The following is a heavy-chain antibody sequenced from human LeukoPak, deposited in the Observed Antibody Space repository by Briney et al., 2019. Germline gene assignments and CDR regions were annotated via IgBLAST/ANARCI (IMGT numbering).Heavy chain of an antibody. CDR2: IYYSGST. Sequence: SETLSLTCTVSGGSISSYYWSWIRQPPGKGLEWIGYIYYSGSTNYNPSLKSRVTISVDTSKNQFPLKLSSVTAADTAVYYCARAAGTAEAAFDIWGQGTMVTVSS. CDR3: ARAAGTAEAAFDI. CDR1: GGSISSYY. V-gene: IGHV4-59*01. D-gene: IGHD1/OR15-1a*01. J-gene: IGHJ3*02.